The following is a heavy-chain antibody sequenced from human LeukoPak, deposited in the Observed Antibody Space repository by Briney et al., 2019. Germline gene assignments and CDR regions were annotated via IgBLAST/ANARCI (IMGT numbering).Heavy chain of an antibody. CDR2: ISAYNGNT. V-gene: IGHV1-18*01. J-gene: IGHJ2*01. D-gene: IGHD4-17*01. Sequence: GASVKVSCKASGGTFSSYAISWVRQAPGQGLEWMGWISAYNGNTNYAQKLQGRVTMTTDTSTSTAYMELRSLRSDDTAVYYCARRDYGDSPGDWYFDLWGRGTLVTVSS. CDR1: GGTFSSYA. CDR3: ARRDYGDSPGDWYFDL.